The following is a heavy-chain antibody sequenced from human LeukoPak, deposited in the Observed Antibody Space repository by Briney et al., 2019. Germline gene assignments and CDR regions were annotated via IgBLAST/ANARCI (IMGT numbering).Heavy chain of an antibody. Sequence: GGSLRLSCAASGFTFSNYGMHRVRQAPGKGREWVAAIWYDGSNKYYRDSVKGRFTISRDNAKNSLYLQMNSLRAEDTAVYYCARYGDGPFDYWGQGTLVTVS. CDR3: ARYGDGPFDY. D-gene: IGHD5-24*01. CDR2: IWYDGSNK. V-gene: IGHV3-33*01. J-gene: IGHJ4*02. CDR1: GFTFSNYG.